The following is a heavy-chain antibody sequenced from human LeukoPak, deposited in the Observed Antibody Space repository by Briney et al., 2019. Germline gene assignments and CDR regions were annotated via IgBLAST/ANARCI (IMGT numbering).Heavy chain of an antibody. D-gene: IGHD1-26*01. V-gene: IGHV4-4*07. J-gene: IGHJ3*02. CDR1: GGSVTGYF. CDR2: IYTSGST. CDR3: ARDGRIVGAYGAFDI. Sequence: SETLSLTCTVSGGSVTGYFWSWIRQPAGKGLEWIGRIYTSGSTNYNPSLNSRVTISIDRSKNQFSLRLRSVTAADTAVYYCARDGRIVGAYGAFDIWGQGTTITVSS.